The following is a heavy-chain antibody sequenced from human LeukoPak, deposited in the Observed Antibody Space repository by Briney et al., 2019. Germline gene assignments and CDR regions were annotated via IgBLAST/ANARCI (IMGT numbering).Heavy chain of an antibody. Sequence: PGGSLRLSCAASGFTSSSYAMSWVRQAPGKGLEWVSAISGSGGSTYYADSVKGRFTISRDNSKNTLYLQMNSLRAEDTAVYYCALNGREVPSGAFDIWGQGTMVTVSS. D-gene: IGHD3-16*02. V-gene: IGHV3-23*01. CDR1: GFTSSSYA. CDR2: ISGSGGST. CDR3: ALNGREVPSGAFDI. J-gene: IGHJ3*02.